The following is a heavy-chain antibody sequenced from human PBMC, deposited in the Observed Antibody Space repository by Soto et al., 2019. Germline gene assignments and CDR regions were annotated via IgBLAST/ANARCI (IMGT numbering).Heavy chain of an antibody. CDR2: MNPSSGNT. CDR1: GYSFTSYD. D-gene: IGHD3-10*01. J-gene: IGHJ5*02. Sequence: QVQLVQSGAEVKKPGASVKVSCMASGYSFTSYDINWVRQAAGQGLEWMGWMNPSSGNTGYARKFQGRVTMTRNTSASTAYMELSSLRSEDTAVYYCAKGSRLLDPWGQGTLVTVSS. CDR3: AKGSRLLDP. V-gene: IGHV1-8*01.